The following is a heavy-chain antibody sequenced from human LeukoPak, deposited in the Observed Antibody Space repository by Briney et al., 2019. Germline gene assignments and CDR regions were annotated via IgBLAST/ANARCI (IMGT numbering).Heavy chain of an antibody. CDR3: ARGLGSSWQNFDY. CDR1: GYTFTSFD. J-gene: IGHJ4*02. V-gene: IGHV1-8*01. CDR2: MNPNSGNT. D-gene: IGHD6-13*01. Sequence: ASVKVSCKASGYTFTSFDINWVRQATGQGLEWMGWMNPNSGNTGYAQKFQGRVTMTRNTSISTAYMELSGLRSEDTAVYYCARGLGSSWQNFDYWGQGTLVTVSS.